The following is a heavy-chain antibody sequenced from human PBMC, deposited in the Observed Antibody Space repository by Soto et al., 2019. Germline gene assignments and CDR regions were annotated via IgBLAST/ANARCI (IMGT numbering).Heavy chain of an antibody. CDR3: ARASYDFWSGYTLPRGIFDY. CDR2: ISSSGSTI. CDR1: GFTFSSYE. J-gene: IGHJ4*02. V-gene: IGHV3-48*03. Sequence: GVSLILSCAASGFTFSSYEMNWVRQAPGKGLEWVSYISSSGSTIYYADSVKGRFTISRDNAKNSLYLQMNSLRAEDTAVYYCARASYDFWSGYTLPRGIFDYWGQGHLLPVSS. D-gene: IGHD3-3*01.